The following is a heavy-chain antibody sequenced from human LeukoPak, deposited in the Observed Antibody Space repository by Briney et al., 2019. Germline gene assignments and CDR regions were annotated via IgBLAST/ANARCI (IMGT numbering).Heavy chain of an antibody. CDR1: GFTFSSYE. CDR3: ARDSGGYYYDSSGYC. V-gene: IGHV3-48*03. D-gene: IGHD3-22*01. J-gene: IGHJ4*02. Sequence: GGSLRLSCAASGFTFSSYEMNWVRQAPGKGLEWVSYISSSGSTIYYADSVKGRFTISRDNAKNSLYLQMNSLRAEDTAVYYCARDSGGYYYDSSGYCWGQGTLVTVSS. CDR2: ISSSGSTI.